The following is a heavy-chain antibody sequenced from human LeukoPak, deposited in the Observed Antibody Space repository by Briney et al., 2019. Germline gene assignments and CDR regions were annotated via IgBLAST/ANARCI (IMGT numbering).Heavy chain of an antibody. CDR1: GGSFSGYY. J-gene: IGHJ6*04. Sequence: SENLSLTCAVYGGSFSGYYWSWIRQPPGKGLEWIGEINHSGSTNYNPSLKSRVTISVDTSKNQFSLKLSSVTAADTAVYYCARGAYYYGSGSYYNRLYGMDVWGKGTTVTVSS. D-gene: IGHD3-10*01. CDR3: ARGAYYYGSGSYYNRLYGMDV. V-gene: IGHV4-34*01. CDR2: INHSGST.